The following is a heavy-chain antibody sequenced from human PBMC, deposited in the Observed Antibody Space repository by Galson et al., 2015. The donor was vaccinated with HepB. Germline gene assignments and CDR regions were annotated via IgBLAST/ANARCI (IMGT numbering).Heavy chain of an antibody. D-gene: IGHD3-10*01. J-gene: IGHJ5*02. CDR2: IYHDGST. Sequence: TLSLTCAFYGGSLSDYHWNWIRQPPGRGLEWIGEIYHDGSTNYNPSLESRVRISVDTSKNQFSLKMTSMTAADTAVYYCARVPGAFDLWGQGTLVTVSS. CDR1: GGSLSDYH. CDR3: ARVPGAFDL. V-gene: IGHV4-34*01.